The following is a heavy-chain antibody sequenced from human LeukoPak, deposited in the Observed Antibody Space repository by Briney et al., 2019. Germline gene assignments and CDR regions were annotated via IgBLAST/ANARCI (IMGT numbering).Heavy chain of an antibody. J-gene: IGHJ6*04. CDR3: ARDGGRRPAASYYYYGMDV. V-gene: IGHV7-4-1*01. Sequence: ASVKVSWKASGYTFTSYAMNWVRQAPGQGLEWMGWINTNTGNPTYAQGFTGRFVFSLDTSVSTAYLQICSLKAEDTAVYYCARDGGRRPAASYYYYGMDVWGKGTTVTVSS. D-gene: IGHD2-2*01. CDR1: GYTFTSYA. CDR2: INTNTGNP.